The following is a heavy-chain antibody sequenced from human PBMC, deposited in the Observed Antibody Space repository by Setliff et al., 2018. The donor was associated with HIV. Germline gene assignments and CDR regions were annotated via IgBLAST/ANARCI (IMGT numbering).Heavy chain of an antibody. Sequence: PSETLSLTCTVSGASISSHYWSWIRQSPGKGLEWIGSIYYSETTNNNPSLKSRVTISVDTSKNQLSLKLSSVTAADTAVYYCARHAPSGSYLPLLDYWGQGTLVTVSS. V-gene: IGHV4-59*08. CDR1: GASISSHY. CDR3: ARHAPSGSYLPLLDY. D-gene: IGHD1-26*01. CDR2: IYYSETT. J-gene: IGHJ4*02.